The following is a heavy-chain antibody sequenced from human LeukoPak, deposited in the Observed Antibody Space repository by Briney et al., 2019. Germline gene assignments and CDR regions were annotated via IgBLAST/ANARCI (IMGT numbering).Heavy chain of an antibody. CDR1: GFTVSGTY. V-gene: IGHV3-53*01. J-gene: IGHJ4*02. Sequence: GGSLRLSCAASGFTVSGTYMSWVRQAAGKGWEWVSTIFDAGRTTYADSVKGRFTISRDNYKNTLFLQMKSLRADDTAVYYCARDPSGSYLDYWGQGTLVTVSS. CDR3: ARDPSGSYLDY. D-gene: IGHD1-26*01. CDR2: IFDAGRT.